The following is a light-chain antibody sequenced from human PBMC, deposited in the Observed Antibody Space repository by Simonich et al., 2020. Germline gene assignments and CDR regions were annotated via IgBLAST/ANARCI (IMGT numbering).Light chain of an antibody. CDR2: DVR. V-gene: IGLV2-11*01. Sequence: QSALTQPRSVSGSPGQSVTISCTGTSRVVGGYNYVSWYQQHPGKAPKLMIYDVRKRPSGVPDRFAGSKSGNTASLTISGLQAEDEADYYCCSYAGSYVVFGGGTKLTVL. J-gene: IGLJ2*01. CDR3: CSYAGSYVV. CDR1: SRVVGGYNY.